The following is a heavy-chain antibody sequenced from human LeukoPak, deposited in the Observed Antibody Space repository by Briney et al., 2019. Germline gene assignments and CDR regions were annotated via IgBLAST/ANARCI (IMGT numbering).Heavy chain of an antibody. CDR3: ARDQKRVDTAMVLGY. CDR2: INPNSGGT. J-gene: IGHJ4*02. CDR1: GYTFTGYY. D-gene: IGHD5-18*01. V-gene: IGHV1-2*02. Sequence: ASVKVSCKASGYTFTGYYMHWVRQAPGQGLEWMGWINPNSGGTNYAQKFQGRVTMTRDTSISTAYMELSRLRSDDTAVYYCARDQKRVDTAMVLGYWGQGTLVTVSS.